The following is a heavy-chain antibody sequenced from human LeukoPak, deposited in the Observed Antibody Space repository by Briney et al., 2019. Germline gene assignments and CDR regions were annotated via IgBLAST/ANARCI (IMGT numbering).Heavy chain of an antibody. Sequence: GESLKISCKGSAYSFTSYWIGWVRQMPGKGLEWMGIIYPGDSDTRYSPSFQGQVTISADKSISTAYLQWSSLKASDTAMYYCARLLWFGESARWFDPWGQGTLVIVSS. CDR1: AYSFTSYW. CDR3: ARLLWFGESARWFDP. J-gene: IGHJ5*02. V-gene: IGHV5-51*01. CDR2: IYPGDSDT. D-gene: IGHD3-10*01.